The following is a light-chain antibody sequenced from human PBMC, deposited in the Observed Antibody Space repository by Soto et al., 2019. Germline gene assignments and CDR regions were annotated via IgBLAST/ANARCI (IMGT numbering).Light chain of an antibody. CDR3: GSYTTSSNYV. J-gene: IGLJ1*01. CDR1: SSDIDAYNY. V-gene: IGLV2-14*01. Sequence: QSVRTQPASVSGSAGQSITISCTGTSSDIDAYNYVSWYQQHPGKAPKLMIYDVSNRPSGISNRFSGSKSGNTASLTISGLQAEDEADYYCGSYTTSSNYVFGTGTKVNVL. CDR2: DVS.